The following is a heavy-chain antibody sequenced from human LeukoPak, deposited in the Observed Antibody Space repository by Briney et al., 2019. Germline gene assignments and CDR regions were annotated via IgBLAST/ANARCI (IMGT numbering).Heavy chain of an antibody. D-gene: IGHD6-19*01. V-gene: IGHV4-59*12. Sequence: SETLSLTCTVSGGSISSYYWSWIRQPPGKGLEWIGYIYYSGSTNYNPSLKSRVTISVDTSKNQFSLKLSSVTAADTAVYYCARGRHSSHYYYGMDVWGQGTTVTVSS. J-gene: IGHJ6*02. CDR3: ARGRHSSHYYYGMDV. CDR2: IYYSGST. CDR1: GGSISSYY.